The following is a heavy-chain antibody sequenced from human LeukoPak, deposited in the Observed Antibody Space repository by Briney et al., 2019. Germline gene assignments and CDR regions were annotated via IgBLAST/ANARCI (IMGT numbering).Heavy chain of an antibody. CDR3: TRDAGTTGEVKFDP. CDR1: GNSFGDYY. V-gene: IGHV4-4*07. J-gene: IGHJ5*02. Sequence: PSETLSLTCTVSGNSFGDYYWSWIRQPAGKGLEWIGRIYTSGSTTYNPSLKSRVTMSVDTSKSQFSLNLMSVTAADTAVYYCTRDAGTTGEVKFDPWGQGTLVTVSS. D-gene: IGHD4-17*01. CDR2: IYTSGST.